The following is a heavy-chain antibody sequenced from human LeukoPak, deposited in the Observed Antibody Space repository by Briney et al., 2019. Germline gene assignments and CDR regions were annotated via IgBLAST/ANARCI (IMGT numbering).Heavy chain of an antibody. Sequence: GGSLRLSCAASGFTFSSYAMTWVRQAPGKGLEWVSSISGSGGTYYADSVKGRFTISRDNSKNTLYLQMNSLRAEDTAVYYCAKEWIKEGGQGTLVTVSS. V-gene: IGHV3-23*01. CDR1: GFTFSSYA. J-gene: IGHJ4*02. CDR2: ISGSGGT. D-gene: IGHD5-12*01. CDR3: AKEWIKE.